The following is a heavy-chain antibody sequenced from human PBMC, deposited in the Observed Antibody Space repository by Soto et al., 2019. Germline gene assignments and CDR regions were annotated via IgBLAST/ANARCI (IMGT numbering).Heavy chain of an antibody. CDR1: GYTFISYG. J-gene: IGHJ6*02. CDR3: ARVNSYGMDV. V-gene: IGHV1-18*01. CDR2: VSAYNGNT. Sequence: ASVKVSCKASGYTFISYGISWVRQAPGQGLEWMGWVSAYNGNTNYAQKLQGRVTMTRDTSTSTVYMELSSLRSEDTAVYYCARVNSYGMDVWGQGTTVTGLL.